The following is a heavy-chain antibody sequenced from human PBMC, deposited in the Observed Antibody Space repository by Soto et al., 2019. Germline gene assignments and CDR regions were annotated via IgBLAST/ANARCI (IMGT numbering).Heavy chain of an antibody. V-gene: IGHV3-33*01. J-gene: IGHJ4*02. D-gene: IGHD6-13*01. CDR2: IWYDGSNK. CDR3: ARAPYSGIAEAGTFYPY. CDR1: GFTFSSYG. Sequence: GGSLRLSCAASGFTFSSYGMHWVRQAPGKGLEWVAVIWYDGSNKYYADSVKGRFTISRDNSKNTLYLQMNSLRAEDTAVYYCARAPYSGIAEAGTFYPYWGQGTLVTVSS.